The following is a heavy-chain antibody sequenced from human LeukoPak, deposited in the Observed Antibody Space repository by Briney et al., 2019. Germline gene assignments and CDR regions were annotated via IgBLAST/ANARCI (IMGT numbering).Heavy chain of an antibody. CDR2: ISSSSSYI. Sequence: GGSLRLSCAASGFTFSSYSMNWVRQAPGKGLEWVSSISSSSSYIYYADSVKGRFTISRDNAKNSLYLQMNSLRAEDTAVYYCARDPSADYGMDVRGQGTTVTVSS. CDR3: ARDPSADYGMDV. J-gene: IGHJ6*02. V-gene: IGHV3-21*01. D-gene: IGHD3-3*01. CDR1: GFTFSSYS.